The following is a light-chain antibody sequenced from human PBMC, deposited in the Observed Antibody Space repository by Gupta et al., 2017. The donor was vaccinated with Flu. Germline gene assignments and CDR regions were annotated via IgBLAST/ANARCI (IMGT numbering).Light chain of an antibody. CDR2: KDN. CDR1: ALADQY. V-gene: IGLV3-25*03. Sequence: SELTQPPSVSVSPGQTARLTCPGDALADQYGYWYQQKPGQAPTMVVRKDNQRPSGIPERFSGSSSGTKFTLTISGVQAEDEADYYCQSSDNRGTYVIFGGGTKLTVL. J-gene: IGLJ2*01. CDR3: QSSDNRGTYVI.